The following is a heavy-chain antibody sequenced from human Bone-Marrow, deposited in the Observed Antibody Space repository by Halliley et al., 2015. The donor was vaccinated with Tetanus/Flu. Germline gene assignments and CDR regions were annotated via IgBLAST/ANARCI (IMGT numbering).Heavy chain of an antibody. CDR3: AKGRDPSLDYSHGMDV. V-gene: IGHV3-30*18. J-gene: IGHJ6*02. CDR2: ISSDGDKK. Sequence: ISSDGDKKYYADSVKVRFPISRDNSETTVYLQMNSLSDGDTAVYYCAKGRDPSLDYSHGMDVWGQGPAVTVSS.